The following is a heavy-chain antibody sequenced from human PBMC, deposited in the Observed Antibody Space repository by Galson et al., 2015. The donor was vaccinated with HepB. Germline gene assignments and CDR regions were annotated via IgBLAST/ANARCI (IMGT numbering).Heavy chain of an antibody. Sequence: TLSLTCTVSGASISSYNWSWIRQPPGKGLEWIGYVYYRGSTNYNPSLKSRVTISIDTSRNQFSLKLSSVTAADTAVYFCATRSFYSSFQFWGQGTLVTVSS. J-gene: IGHJ1*01. CDR2: VYYRGST. V-gene: IGHV4-59*01. CDR1: GASISSYN. D-gene: IGHD3-10*01. CDR3: ATRSFYSSFQF.